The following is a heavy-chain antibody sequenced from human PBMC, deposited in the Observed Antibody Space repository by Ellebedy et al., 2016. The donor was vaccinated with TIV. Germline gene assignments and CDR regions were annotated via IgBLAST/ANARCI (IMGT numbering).Heavy chain of an antibody. V-gene: IGHV3-30*03. CDR2: ISDDGSNK. J-gene: IGHJ4*02. Sequence: GGSLRLSCAASGFTFRSYGMHWVRQAPGKGLEWVAFISDDGSNKDYGDSVKGRFTISRDKSKNTLYLQMNSLRAEDTAMYYCARVKDSYGIDYWGQGTLVTVSS. D-gene: IGHD5-18*01. CDR1: GFTFRSYG. CDR3: ARVKDSYGIDY.